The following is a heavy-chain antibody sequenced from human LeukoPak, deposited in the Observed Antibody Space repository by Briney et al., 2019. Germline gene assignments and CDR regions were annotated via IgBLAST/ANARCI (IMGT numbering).Heavy chain of an antibody. Sequence: SETLSVTCAVYGGSFSDYNWTWIRQPPGKGLEWIGEIGHNGTTNYNPSLKGRVTISLDTSNNQFSLNLRSVTAADTAVYYCARYMRASGTYDFDYWGQGTLVTVSS. CDR1: GGSFSDYN. CDR2: IGHNGTT. CDR3: ARYMRASGTYDFDY. V-gene: IGHV4-34*01. D-gene: IGHD3-3*01. J-gene: IGHJ4*02.